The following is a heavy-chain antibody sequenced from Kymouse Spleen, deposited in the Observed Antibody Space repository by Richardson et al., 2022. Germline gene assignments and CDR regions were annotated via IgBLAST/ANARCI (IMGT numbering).Heavy chain of an antibody. CDR3: ARGGDFWSGYYLFDY. CDR1: GGSFSGYY. Sequence: QVQLQQWGAGLLKPSETLSLTCAVYGGSFSGYYWSWIRQPPGKGLEWIGEINHSGSTNYNPSLKSRVTISVDTSKNQFSLKLSSVTAADTAVYYCARGGDFWSGYYLFDYWGQGTLVTVSS. CDR2: INHSGST. D-gene: IGHD3-3*01. V-gene: IGHV4-34*01. J-gene: IGHJ4*02.